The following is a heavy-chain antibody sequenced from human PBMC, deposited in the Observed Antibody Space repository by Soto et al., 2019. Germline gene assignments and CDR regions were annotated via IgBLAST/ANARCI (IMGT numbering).Heavy chain of an antibody. V-gene: IGHV1-69*05. CDR2: TFPIFDRG. Sequence: ASVKFSCKASGGTFSSYPITWVRQAPGQGLEWMGGTFPIFDRGNYAQKFQGRLTITTDKSTNTAYMELSSLRSEDTAVYYCARRNTSGYLRYFDSWGQGTLVTVSS. CDR1: GGTFSSYP. J-gene: IGHJ4*02. D-gene: IGHD3-22*01. CDR3: ARRNTSGYLRYFDS.